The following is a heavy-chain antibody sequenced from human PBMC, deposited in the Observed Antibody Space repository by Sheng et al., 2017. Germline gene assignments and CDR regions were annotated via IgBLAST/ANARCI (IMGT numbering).Heavy chain of an antibody. J-gene: IGHJ4*02. V-gene: IGHV4-59*12. Sequence: QVQLQESGPGLVKPSETLSLTCTVSGGSISSYYWSWIRQPPGKGLEWIGYIYYSGSTNYNPSLKSRVTISVDTSKNQFSLKLSSVTAADTAVYYCARATGDSSGYYFDYWGQGTLVTVSS. CDR1: GGSISSYY. CDR3: ARATGDSSGYYFDY. D-gene: IGHD3-22*01. CDR2: IYYSGST.